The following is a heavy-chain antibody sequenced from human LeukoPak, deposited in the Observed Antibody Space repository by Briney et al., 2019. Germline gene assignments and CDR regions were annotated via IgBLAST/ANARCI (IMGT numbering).Heavy chain of an antibody. Sequence: PGGSLRLSCAASGFTYSSYSMTWVRQAPGKGLEWVSSLSSSSSYIYYADSVKGRFTISRDNAKNLLYLQMNSLRAEDTAVYYCARSREWELGDYWGQGTLVTVSS. CDR3: ARSREWELGDY. V-gene: IGHV3-21*06. D-gene: IGHD1-26*01. J-gene: IGHJ4*02. CDR1: GFTYSSYS. CDR2: LSSSSSYI.